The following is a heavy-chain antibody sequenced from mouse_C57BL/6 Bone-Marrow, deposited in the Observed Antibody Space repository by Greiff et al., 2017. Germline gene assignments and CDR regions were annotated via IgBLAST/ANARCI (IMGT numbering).Heavy chain of an antibody. CDR1: GYTFTSYW. J-gene: IGHJ1*03. Sequence: VQLQQPGAELVRPGSSVKLSCKASGYTFTSYWMHWVKQRPIQGLEWIGNIDPSDSETHYNQKFKDKATLAVDKSSSTAYMQLSSLTSEDSAVYDCARDDYYGSSWYFDVWGTGTTVTVSS. CDR2: IDPSDSET. V-gene: IGHV1-52*01. D-gene: IGHD1-1*01. CDR3: ARDDYYGSSWYFDV.